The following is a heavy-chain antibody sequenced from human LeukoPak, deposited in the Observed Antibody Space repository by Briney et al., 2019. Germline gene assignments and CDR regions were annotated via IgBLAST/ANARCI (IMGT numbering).Heavy chain of an antibody. Sequence: SETLSLTCTVSGASILTGGFYWSWIRKHPERGLEWIGHIYYTGNTYYNPSLSSRVTVSVDTSKSQFSLQLTSVTDADTGVYYCARARKGLVAVTVHFDYWGQGSLVTVSS. CDR1: GASILTGGFY. CDR2: IYYTGNT. J-gene: IGHJ4*02. CDR3: ARARKGLVAVTVHFDY. V-gene: IGHV4-31*03. D-gene: IGHD2-21*02.